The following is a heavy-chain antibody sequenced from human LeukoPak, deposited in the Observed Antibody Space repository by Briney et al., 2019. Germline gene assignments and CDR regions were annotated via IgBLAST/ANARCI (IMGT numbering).Heavy chain of an antibody. CDR2: IYHSGST. CDR3: ARDLLTMVRGVISYYFDY. Sequence: SETLSLTCAVSGVSISSSNWWSWVRQPPGQGLEWIGEIYHSGSTNYNPSLKSRVTISVDKSKNQFSLKLSSVTAADTAVYYCARDLLTMVRGVISYYFDYWGQGTLVTVSS. D-gene: IGHD3-10*01. CDR1: GVSISSSNW. J-gene: IGHJ4*02. V-gene: IGHV4-4*02.